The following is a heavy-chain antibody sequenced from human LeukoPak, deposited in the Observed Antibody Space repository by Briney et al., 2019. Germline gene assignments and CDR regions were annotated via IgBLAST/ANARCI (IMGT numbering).Heavy chain of an antibody. Sequence: GGSMRLSCAASGLAFSAYKMHWVRQAPRKGLVWVSRISTDGYTTDYADFVQGRFTASRDNTKNTWSLEMNSLRAEDTAVYYCVVGGSPGYWGQGTLVTVSP. CDR3: VVGGSPGY. D-gene: IGHD2-15*01. CDR2: ISTDGYTT. J-gene: IGHJ4*02. V-gene: IGHV3-74*01. CDR1: GLAFSAYK.